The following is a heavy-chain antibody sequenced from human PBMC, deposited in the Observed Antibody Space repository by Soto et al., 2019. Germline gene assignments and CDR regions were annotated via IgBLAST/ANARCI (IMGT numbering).Heavy chain of an antibody. CDR3: ATKTGGGWEDGMDV. Sequence: PSETLSLTCTVSGGSISSYYWSWIRQPPGKGLEWIGYIYYSGSTYYNPSLKSRVTISVDTSKNQFSLKLSSVTAADTAVYYCATKTGGGWEDGMDVWDQGTTVTVSS. CDR2: IYYSGST. D-gene: IGHD6-19*01. J-gene: IGHJ6*02. V-gene: IGHV4-59*04. CDR1: GGSISSYY.